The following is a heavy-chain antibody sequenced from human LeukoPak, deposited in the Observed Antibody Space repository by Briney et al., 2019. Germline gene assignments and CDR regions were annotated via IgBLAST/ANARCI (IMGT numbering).Heavy chain of an antibody. J-gene: IGHJ4*02. CDR1: GYSISSGYY. D-gene: IGHD2-21*02. CDR3: ARDSYCGGDCAARAVDY. V-gene: IGHV4-38-2*01. CDR2: IYHSGST. Sequence: SETLSLTCAVSGYSISSGYYWGWIRQPPGKGLEWIGSIYHSGSTYYNPSLKSRVTISVDTSKNQFSLELSSVTAADTAVYYCARDSYCGGDCAARAVDYWGQGTLVTVSS.